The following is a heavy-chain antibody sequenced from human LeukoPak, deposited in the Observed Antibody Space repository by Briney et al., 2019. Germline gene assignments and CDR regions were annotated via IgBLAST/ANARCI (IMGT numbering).Heavy chain of an antibody. J-gene: IGHJ4*02. D-gene: IGHD3-16*02. V-gene: IGHV3-21*01. Sequence: GGSLRLSCAASGLTFSIYAMSWVRQAPGKGLEWVSSISSSSSYIYYADSVKGRFTISRDDAKNSLYLQMNSLRAEDTAVYYCARDDDYVWGSYRPLGYWGQGTLVTVSS. CDR1: GLTFSIYA. CDR3: ARDDDYVWGSYRPLGY. CDR2: ISSSSSYI.